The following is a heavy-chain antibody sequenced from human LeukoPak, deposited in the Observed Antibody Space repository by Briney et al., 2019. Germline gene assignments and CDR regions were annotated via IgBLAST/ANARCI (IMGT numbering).Heavy chain of an antibody. CDR1: GFTFGAYL. V-gene: IGHV3-74*01. Sequence: GGSLRLSCEASGFTFGAYLIHWVRHVPGKGLEWIAQVNRDGSQGDYVDSVRGRFSVSRDNAKNAVYLQMDSLRVDDTAVYYCARGADRGGDLDHWGQGSLVTVSS. CDR2: VNRDGSQG. D-gene: IGHD2-15*01. J-gene: IGHJ4*02. CDR3: ARGADRGGDLDH.